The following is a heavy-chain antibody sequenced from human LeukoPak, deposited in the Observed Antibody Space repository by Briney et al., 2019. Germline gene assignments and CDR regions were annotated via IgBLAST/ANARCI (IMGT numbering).Heavy chain of an antibody. Sequence: PGGSLRLSCAASGFTFSSYGMHWVRQAPGKGLEWVAFIRYDGSNKYYADSVKGRFTISRDNSKNTLYLQMNSLRAEDTAVYYCAKDLYNWGSPLFDYWGQGTLVTVSS. V-gene: IGHV3-30*02. CDR1: GFTFSSYG. J-gene: IGHJ4*02. CDR3: AKDLYNWGSPLFDY. D-gene: IGHD7-27*01. CDR2: IRYDGSNK.